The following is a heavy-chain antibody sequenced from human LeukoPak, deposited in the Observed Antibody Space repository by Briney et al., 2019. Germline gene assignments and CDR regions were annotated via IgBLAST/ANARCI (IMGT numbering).Heavy chain of an antibody. D-gene: IGHD3-10*01. V-gene: IGHV3-23*01. CDR2: ISGSGDNT. CDR3: ARAKPKNMVRGLIMRRESRYYFDY. CDR1: GFTFSSHG. J-gene: IGHJ4*02. Sequence: GGTLRLSCAASGFTFSSHGMSWVRQAPGKGLEWVSTISGSGDNTYYADSVKGRFTISRDNSKNTLYLQMNSLRAEDTAVYYCARAKPKNMVRGLIMRRESRYYFDYWGQGTLVTVSS.